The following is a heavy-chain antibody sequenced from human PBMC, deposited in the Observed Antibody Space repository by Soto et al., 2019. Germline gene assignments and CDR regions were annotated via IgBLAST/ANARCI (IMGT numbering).Heavy chain of an antibody. CDR3: ARSHGYYGAGRDHPPTPFDY. CDR1: GGSFSGYC. J-gene: IGHJ4*02. CDR2: INHSGST. V-gene: IGHV4-34*01. D-gene: IGHD3-10*01. Sequence: QVQLQQWGAGLLKPSETLSLTCAVYGGSFSGYCWSLIRQPPGKGLEWIGEINHSGSTNYNPSLNSRVNISVDTSKKQFPLKLSYVTAADTAVYYCARSHGYYGAGRDHPPTPFDYWGQGTLVTVSS.